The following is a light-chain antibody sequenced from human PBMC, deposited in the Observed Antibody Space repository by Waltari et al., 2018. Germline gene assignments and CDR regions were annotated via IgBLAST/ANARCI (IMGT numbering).Light chain of an antibody. CDR1: QTITNW. Sequence: DIQMTQSPSTLSASVGDRVNITCRASQTITNWVDWYQQKPGKAPELLIYQVSNLQTGVPSRFSGGGSGAEYTLTISSLQADDFATYYCQQYRSYWTFGQGTKVEMK. V-gene: IGKV1-5*03. J-gene: IGKJ1*01. CDR2: QVS. CDR3: QQYRSYWT.